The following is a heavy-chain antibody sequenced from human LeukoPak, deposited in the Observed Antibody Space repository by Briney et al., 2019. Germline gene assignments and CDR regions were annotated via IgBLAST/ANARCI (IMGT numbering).Heavy chain of an antibody. CDR3: ARQDYDSSGYYSLNYFDY. CDR2: IYYSGST. CDR1: GGSISSSTYY. J-gene: IGHJ4*02. V-gene: IGHV4-39*01. Sequence: PSETLSLTCTVSGGSISSSTYYWGWIRQPPGKGLEWIGSIYYSGSTYDNPSRKSRVTISVDTSKNHFSLKLSSVTAADTAVYYCARQDYDSSGYYSLNYFDYWGQGTLVTVSS. D-gene: IGHD3-22*01.